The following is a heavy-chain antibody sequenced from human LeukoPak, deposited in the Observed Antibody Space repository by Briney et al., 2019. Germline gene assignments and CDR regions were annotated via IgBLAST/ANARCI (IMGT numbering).Heavy chain of an antibody. J-gene: IGHJ4*02. CDR2: IYYNGYN. CDR1: GGSIISTTYY. CDR3: VRDEHDYDTTGFYHFDH. Sequence: SETLSLTCTVSGGSIISTTYYWGWIRQPPGKGLEWIGGIYYNGYNSSNPSLKSRVIVSIETSKNQFSLKLTSVTAADTAVYYCVRDEHDYDTTGFYHFDHWGQGALVTVSS. D-gene: IGHD4-17*01. V-gene: IGHV4-39*07.